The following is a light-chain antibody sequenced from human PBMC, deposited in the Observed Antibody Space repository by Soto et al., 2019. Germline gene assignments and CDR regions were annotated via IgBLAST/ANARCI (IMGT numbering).Light chain of an antibody. Sequence: EIVLTQFPGTVSLSPGERATLSCRAIQSVTSSYLAWYQQKPGQAPRLLIYAAYSRATGIPDRFSGSGSGTDFTLTISRLEPEDFAMYYCQQHGISRVRTFGQGTKVEVK. CDR1: QSVTSSY. CDR2: AAY. J-gene: IGKJ1*01. CDR3: QQHGISRVRT. V-gene: IGKV3-20*01.